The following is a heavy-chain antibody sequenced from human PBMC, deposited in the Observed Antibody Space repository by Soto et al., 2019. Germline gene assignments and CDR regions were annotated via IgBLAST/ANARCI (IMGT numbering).Heavy chain of an antibody. Sequence: QVQLVESGGGVVQPGRSLRLSCAASGFTFSSYAMHWVRQAPGKGLEWVAVISYDGSNKYYADSVKGRFTISRDNSKNTLYLQMNSLRAEDTAVYYCAREISPYSRGWQRGYFDYWGQGTLVTVSS. D-gene: IGHD6-19*01. CDR3: AREISPYSRGWQRGYFDY. CDR1: GFTFSSYA. J-gene: IGHJ4*02. CDR2: ISYDGSNK. V-gene: IGHV3-30-3*01.